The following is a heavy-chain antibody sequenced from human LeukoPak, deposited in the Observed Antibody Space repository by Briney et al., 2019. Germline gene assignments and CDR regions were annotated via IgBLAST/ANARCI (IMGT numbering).Heavy chain of an antibody. D-gene: IGHD3-10*01. CDR1: GFTVSSNY. CDR3: ARDMVTYHYYYGMDV. V-gene: IGHV3-53*01. Sequence: GGSLRLSCAASGFTVSSNYINWVRQAPGRGLEWGSVIYDSGSTYYADSVKGRFTISRDNSKNTLYLLMNSLRAEDTAVYYCARDMVTYHYYYGMDVWGQGTTVTVSS. J-gene: IGHJ6*02. CDR2: IYDSGST.